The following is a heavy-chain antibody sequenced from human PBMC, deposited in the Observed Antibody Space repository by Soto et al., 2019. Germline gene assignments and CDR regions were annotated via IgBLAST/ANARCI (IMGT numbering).Heavy chain of an antibody. D-gene: IGHD3-22*01. Sequence: EVQLLESGGGLVQPGGSLRLSCAASGFTFSSYAMSWVRQAPGKGLEWVSAISGSGGSTYYADSVKGRFTISRDNSKNTLYLQMNGLRAEDTAVYYCAKVGTMIGSGPIFDYWGQGTLVTVSS. J-gene: IGHJ4*02. CDR2: ISGSGGST. CDR1: GFTFSSYA. V-gene: IGHV3-23*01. CDR3: AKVGTMIGSGPIFDY.